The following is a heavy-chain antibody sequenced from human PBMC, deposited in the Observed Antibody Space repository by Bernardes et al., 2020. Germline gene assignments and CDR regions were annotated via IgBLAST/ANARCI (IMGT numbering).Heavy chain of an antibody. Sequence: SETLSLTCTVSGGFITSYYWNWIRQHPGKGLEWIGYAYHSGSTNYNPSLGSRVTISVDTSKSQFSLTLRSVTAADTAMYYCAGGLGTTTGFDYWGQGSLVTVSS. J-gene: IGHJ4*02. CDR1: GGFITSYY. CDR2: AYHSGST. V-gene: IGHV4-59*01. CDR3: AGGLGTTTGFDY. D-gene: IGHD1-26*01.